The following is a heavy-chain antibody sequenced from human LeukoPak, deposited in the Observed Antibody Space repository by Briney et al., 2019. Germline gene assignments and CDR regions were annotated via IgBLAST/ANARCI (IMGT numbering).Heavy chain of an antibody. D-gene: IGHD3-16*02. CDR3: ARGDKRVTFGGVIVPFDH. CDR2: IYYSGTT. Sequence: PSGTLSLTCTVSGGSISSYYWSWIRQPPGKGLEWIGYIYYSGTTNYNPSLESRVTISVDTSKNQFSLKLTSVTPADTAVYYCARGDKRVTFGGVIVPFDHWGQGTLVTVSS. CDR1: GGSISSYY. J-gene: IGHJ4*02. V-gene: IGHV4-59*01.